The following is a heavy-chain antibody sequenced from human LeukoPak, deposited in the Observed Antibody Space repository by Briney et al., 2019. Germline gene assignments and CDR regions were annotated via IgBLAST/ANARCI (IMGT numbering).Heavy chain of an antibody. J-gene: IGHJ4*02. CDR3: AKTNDDSSSWSYFLFDY. D-gene: IGHD6-13*01. CDR2: IYYSGST. CDR1: GGSISSYY. Sequence: PSETLSLTCTVSGGSISSYYWSWIRQPPGKGLEWIGYIYYSGSTNYNPSLKSRVTISVDTSKNQFSLKLSSVTAADTAVYYCAKTNDDSSSWSYFLFDYWGQGTLVTVSS. V-gene: IGHV4-59*01.